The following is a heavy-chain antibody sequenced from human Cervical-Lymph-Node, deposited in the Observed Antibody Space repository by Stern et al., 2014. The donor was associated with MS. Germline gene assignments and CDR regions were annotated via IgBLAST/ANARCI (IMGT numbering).Heavy chain of an antibody. D-gene: IGHD2-2*01. CDR1: GGSISSGGHY. J-gene: IGHJ6*02. V-gene: IGHV4-31*03. Sequence: QVQLQESGPGLVKPSQTLFLTCTVSGGSISSGGHYWSWIRQHPGKGLEWIGYIYYSGSTYYNPSLKSRVTISVDTSKNQFSLKLSSVTAADTAVYYCARDHCSSTSCFLSDGMDVWGQGTTVTVSS. CDR2: IYYSGST. CDR3: ARDHCSSTSCFLSDGMDV.